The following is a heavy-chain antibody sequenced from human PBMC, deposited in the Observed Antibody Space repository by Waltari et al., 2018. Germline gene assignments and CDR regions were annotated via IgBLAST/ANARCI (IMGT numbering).Heavy chain of an antibody. CDR1: GFSLSTYS. CDR2: INGGGTAM. D-gene: IGHD2-21*01. Sequence: EVQLVESGGALVQPGESLRLSCAASGFSLSTYSMTWVRQTPGKGLEWISYINGGGTAMYYADSVKGRFMISRDNAQNSLHLHMSSLRAEDTAVYFCARLVVIPSYLDYWGQGILVTVSS. CDR3: ARLVVIPSYLDY. J-gene: IGHJ4*02. V-gene: IGHV3-48*04.